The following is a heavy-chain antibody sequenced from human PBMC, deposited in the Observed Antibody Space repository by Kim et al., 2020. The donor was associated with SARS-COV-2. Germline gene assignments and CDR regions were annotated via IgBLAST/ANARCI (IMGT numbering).Heavy chain of an antibody. CDR3: AKGARYSSGWYPEYFQH. CDR2: ISGSGGST. V-gene: IGHV3-23*01. D-gene: IGHD6-19*01. CDR1: GFTFSSYA. Sequence: GGSLRLSCAASGFTFSSYAMSWVRQAPGKGLEWVSAISGSGGSTYYADSVKGRFTISRDNSKNTLYLQMNSLRAEDTAVYYCAKGARYSSGWYPEYFQHWGQGTLVTVSS. J-gene: IGHJ1*01.